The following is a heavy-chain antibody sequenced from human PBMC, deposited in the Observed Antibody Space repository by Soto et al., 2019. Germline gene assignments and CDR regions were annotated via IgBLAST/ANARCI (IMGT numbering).Heavy chain of an antibody. CDR3: AKDYPPHSYSSGWSPYYYSGMDV. V-gene: IGHV3-23*01. CDR2: ISGSGGST. Sequence: EVQLLESGGGLVQPGGSLRLSCAASGFTFSSYAMSWVRQAPGKGLEWVSAISGSGGSTYYADSVKGRFTISRDNSKNTLYQQMNSLRAEDTAVYYCAKDYPPHSYSSGWSPYYYSGMDVWGQGTTVTVSS. CDR1: GFTFSSYA. J-gene: IGHJ6*02. D-gene: IGHD6-19*01.